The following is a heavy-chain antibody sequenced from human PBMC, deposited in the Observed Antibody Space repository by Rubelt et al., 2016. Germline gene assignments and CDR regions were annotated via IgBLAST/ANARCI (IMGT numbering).Heavy chain of an antibody. CDR3: ARAAPRGRYYDGSGRGYYYGMDV. CDR1: GGSFSGYY. J-gene: IGHJ6*02. V-gene: IGHV4-34*01. CDR2: INHSGST. Sequence: QVQLQQWGAGLLKPSETLSLTCAVYGGSFSGYYWSWIRQPPGKGLEWIGEINHSGSTNYNPSIKSRVTISVDTSKNQFSLKLSSVTAADTAGYYCARAAPRGRYYDGSGRGYYYGMDVWGQGTTVTVSS. D-gene: IGHD3-10*01.